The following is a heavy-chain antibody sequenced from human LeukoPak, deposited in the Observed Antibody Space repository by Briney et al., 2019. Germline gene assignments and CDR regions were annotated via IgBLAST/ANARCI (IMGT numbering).Heavy chain of an antibody. V-gene: IGHV3-74*01. J-gene: IGHJ3*02. CDR3: ARDMRGIGAFDI. D-gene: IGHD3-16*01. CDR2: INSDGSST. Sequence: GGSLRLSCAASGFTFSSYWLHWVRHAPGKGLVWVSRINSDGSSTTYADSAKGRLTISRDNAKNTLYLQMNSLRAEDTAVYYCARDMRGIGAFDIWGQGTMVTVSS. CDR1: GFTFSSYW.